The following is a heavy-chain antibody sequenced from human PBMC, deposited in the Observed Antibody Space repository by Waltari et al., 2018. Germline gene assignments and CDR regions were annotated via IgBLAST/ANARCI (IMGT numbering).Heavy chain of an antibody. CDR1: GVIVTSNA. Sequence: EVQLLESGGTLVQPGGSLRVSCAASGVIVTSNAFSWVRQAPGKGLEWVSSISGSGGNTYYAESVRGRFTISRDNSKNTVFLQMNSLRVDDTAVYYCARDPLNDYGGWDDYWGQGTLVTVSS. D-gene: IGHD4-17*01. J-gene: IGHJ4*02. CDR2: ISGSGGNT. V-gene: IGHV3-23*01. CDR3: ARDPLNDYGGWDDY.